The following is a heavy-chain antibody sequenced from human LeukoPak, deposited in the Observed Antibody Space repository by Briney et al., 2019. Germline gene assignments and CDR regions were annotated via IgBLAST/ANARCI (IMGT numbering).Heavy chain of an antibody. Sequence: EASVKVSCKASGYTFTGYYIHWVRQAPGQGLEWMGWINPNSGGTNYAQKFQGRVTMTRDTSISTAYMELSRLRSDDTAVYYCARDGLTVPAAPLGTWFDPWGQGTLVTVSS. CDR2: INPNSGGT. V-gene: IGHV1-2*02. J-gene: IGHJ5*02. D-gene: IGHD2-2*01. CDR3: ARDGLTVPAAPLGTWFDP. CDR1: GYTFTGYY.